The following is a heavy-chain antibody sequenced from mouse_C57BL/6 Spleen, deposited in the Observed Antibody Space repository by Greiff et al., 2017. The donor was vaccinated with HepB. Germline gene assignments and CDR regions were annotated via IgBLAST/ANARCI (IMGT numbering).Heavy chain of an antibody. CDR1: GFTFSDYG. Sequence: VQRVESGGGLVKPGGSLKLSCAASGFTFSDYGKHWVRQAPEKGLEWVAYISSGSSTIYYADTVKGRFTISRDNAKNTLFLQMTSLRSEDTAMYYCAREVLLLFDYWGQGTTLTVSS. CDR3: AREVLLLFDY. J-gene: IGHJ2*01. CDR2: ISSGSSTI. V-gene: IGHV5-17*01.